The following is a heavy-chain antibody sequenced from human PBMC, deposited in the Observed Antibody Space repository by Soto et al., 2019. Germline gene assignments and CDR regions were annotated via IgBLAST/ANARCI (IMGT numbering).Heavy chain of an antibody. V-gene: IGHV3-49*05. CDR1: GFTFGDYA. CDR2: IRSKAYGGTT. J-gene: IGHJ4*02. Sequence: EVQLVESGGGLVKPGRSLRLSCTASGFTFGDYAMSWFRQAPGKGLEWVGFIRSKAYGGTTEYAASVKGRFTISRDDSKSIAYLQMNSLKTEDTAVYYCTRDFRSGSSWYDEAFGLWGQGTLVTVSS. CDR3: TRDFRSGSSWYDEAFGL. D-gene: IGHD6-13*01.